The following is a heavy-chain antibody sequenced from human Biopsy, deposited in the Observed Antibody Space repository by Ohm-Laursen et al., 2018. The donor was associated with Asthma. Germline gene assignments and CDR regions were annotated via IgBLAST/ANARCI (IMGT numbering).Heavy chain of an antibody. V-gene: IGHV1-69*13. CDR1: GGTFNYA. J-gene: IGHJ4*02. CDR2: IITIFGTT. CDR3: GSETGHSYGSGSDYYFDY. Sequence: GASVKVSCKASGGTFNYAITWVRQAPGQGVEWMGGIITIFGTTNYAQKFKGRVTITADESSSTAYMELSSLRSEDTAVDYCGSETGHSYGSGSDYYFDYWGLGTLVTVSS. D-gene: IGHD3-10*01.